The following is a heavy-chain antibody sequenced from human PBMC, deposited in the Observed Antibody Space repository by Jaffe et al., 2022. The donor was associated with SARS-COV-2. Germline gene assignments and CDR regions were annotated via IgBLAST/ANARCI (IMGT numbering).Heavy chain of an antibody. V-gene: IGHV6-1*01. CDR2: TYYRSKWYN. Sequence: QVQLQQSGPGLVKPSQTLSLTCAISGDSVSTDSGAWNWIRQSPSRGLEWLGNTYYRSKWYNDYAVSVKSRITINPDTSKNQFSLQLNSVTPEDTGVYYCARAARQQLARYFDYWGQGTLVTVSS. CDR1: GDSVSTDSGA. CDR3: ARAARQQLARYFDY. D-gene: IGHD6-13*01. J-gene: IGHJ4*02.